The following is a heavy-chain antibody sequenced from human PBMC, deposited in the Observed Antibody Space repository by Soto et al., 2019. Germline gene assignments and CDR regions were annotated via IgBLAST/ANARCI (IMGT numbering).Heavy chain of an antibody. CDR2: IIPSFATG. CDR1: GGTFGNSA. Sequence: QVQLVQSGAEVKKPGSSVKVSCKASGGTFGNSAIRWVRQAPGQGLEWMGGIIPSFATGNSAPEFQGRLTITADKSTTTAYMELSSLRSEDTAVYYCARSYYGSGSYWFYGMDVWGQGTTVTVSS. CDR3: ARSYYGSGSYWFYGMDV. V-gene: IGHV1-69*06. D-gene: IGHD3-10*01. J-gene: IGHJ6*02.